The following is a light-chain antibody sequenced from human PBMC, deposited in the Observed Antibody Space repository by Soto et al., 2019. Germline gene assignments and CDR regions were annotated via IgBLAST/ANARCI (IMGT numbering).Light chain of an antibody. J-gene: IGKJ4*01. CDR3: QQYGSSPPLT. CDR2: GAS. Sequence: EIVLTRSPGTLSLSPGERATLSCRASQSVSSASLAWYQQKPGQAPRLLIYGASIRATGIPDRFSGSGSGTDFTLTISRLEPEDFAVYYCQQYGSSPPLTFGGGTKVEIK. CDR1: QSVSSAS. V-gene: IGKV3-20*01.